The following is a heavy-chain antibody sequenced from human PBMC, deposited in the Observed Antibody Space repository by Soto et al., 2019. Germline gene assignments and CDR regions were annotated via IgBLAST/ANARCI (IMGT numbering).Heavy chain of an antibody. CDR1: GFTVSNNY. CDR3: ARDLGHGAQRTLGY. Sequence: EVQLVESGGALIQPGGSLRLSCTASGFTVSNNYMSWVRQAPGKGLEWVSVIYSIGTATYYADSVKGRFTSSRDDSRNTLYLQMNGLSAEDTAVYFCARDLGHGAQRTLGYWGQGTLVTVSS. J-gene: IGHJ4*02. D-gene: IGHD4-17*01. CDR2: IYSIGTAT. V-gene: IGHV3-53*01.